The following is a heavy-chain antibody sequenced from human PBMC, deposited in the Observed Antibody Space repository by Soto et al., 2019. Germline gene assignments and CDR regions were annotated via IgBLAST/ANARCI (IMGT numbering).Heavy chain of an antibody. D-gene: IGHD6-13*01. CDR1: GFSLSTSGVG. V-gene: IGHV2-5*02. CDR2: IYWDDDK. J-gene: IGHJ6*02. Sequence: SGPTLVNPTQTLTLTCTFSGFSLSTSGVGVGWIRQPPGKALEWLALIYWDDDKRYSTSLKSRLTISKDTSKSQVVLTMTNMDPVDTATYYCARPGIAAAGTFYGMDVWGQGTTVTVSS. CDR3: ARPGIAAAGTFYGMDV.